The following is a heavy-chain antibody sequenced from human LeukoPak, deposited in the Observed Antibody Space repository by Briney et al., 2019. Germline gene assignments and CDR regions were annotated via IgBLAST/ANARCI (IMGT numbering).Heavy chain of an antibody. CDR2: SNTGNRNT. CDR1: GYTFTRYA. J-gene: IGHJ5*02. D-gene: IGHD6-6*01. Sequence: ASVKVSCKASGYTFTRYAIHWVRQAAGQRLECMGWSNTGNRNTKYSQQFQGRVTITRDTSASTIYMKLSSLRSEDMAVYYCARVRGYSSSSFSDWFDPWGQGTLVTVSS. V-gene: IGHV1-3*02. CDR3: ARVRGYSSSSFSDWFDP.